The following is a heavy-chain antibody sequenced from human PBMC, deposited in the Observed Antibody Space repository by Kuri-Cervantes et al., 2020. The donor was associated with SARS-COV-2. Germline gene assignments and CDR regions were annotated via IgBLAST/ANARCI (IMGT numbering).Heavy chain of an antibody. V-gene: IGHV3-38-3*01. CDR2: ISGGST. CDR1: GFTVSSNE. CDR3: ARAGSGSYFGDFDY. Sequence: GGSLRLSCAASGFTVSSNEMSWVRQAPGKGLEWVSSISGGSTYYADSRKGRFTISRDNSKNTLHLQMNSLRAEDTAVYYCARAGSGSYFGDFDYWGQGTLVTVSS. D-gene: IGHD1-26*01. J-gene: IGHJ4*02.